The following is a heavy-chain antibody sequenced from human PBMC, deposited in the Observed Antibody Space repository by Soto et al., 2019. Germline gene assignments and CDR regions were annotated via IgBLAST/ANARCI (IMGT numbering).Heavy chain of an antibody. J-gene: IGHJ6*02. CDR2: IIPIFGTA. V-gene: IGHV1-69*12. CDR1: GGTFSSYA. D-gene: IGHD3-9*01. Sequence: QVQLVQSGAEVKKPGSSVKVSCKASGGTFSSYAISWVRQAPGQGLEWMGGIIPIFGTANYAQKFQGRVTITADESTSTAYMELSSLRSEDTAVYCCARDPEYYDILTGYGMDVWGQGTTVTVSS. CDR3: ARDPEYYDILTGYGMDV.